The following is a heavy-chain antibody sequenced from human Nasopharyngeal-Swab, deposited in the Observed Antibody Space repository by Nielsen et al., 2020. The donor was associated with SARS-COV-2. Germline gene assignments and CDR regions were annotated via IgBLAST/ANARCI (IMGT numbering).Heavy chain of an antibody. Sequence: WIRQPPGKGLEWIGYIYYSGSTNYNPSLKSRVTISVDTSKNQFSLKLSSVTAAGTAVYYCARTPYYYMDVWGRGTTVTVSS. J-gene: IGHJ6*03. V-gene: IGHV4-59*01. CDR2: IYYSGST. CDR3: ARTPYYYMDV.